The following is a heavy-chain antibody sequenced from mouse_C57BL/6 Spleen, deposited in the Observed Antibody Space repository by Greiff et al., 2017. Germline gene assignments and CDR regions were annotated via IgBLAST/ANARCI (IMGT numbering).Heavy chain of an antibody. J-gene: IGHJ3*01. CDR3: ARNHYDGPWFAY. CDR1: GYTFTSYT. V-gene: IGHV1-4*01. D-gene: IGHD1-2*01. Sequence: VQLVESGAELARPGASVKMSCKASGYTFTSYTMHWVKQRPGQGLEWIGYINPSSGYTKYNQKFKDKATLTADKSSSTAYMQLSSLTSEDSAVYYCARNHYDGPWFAYWGQGTLVTVSA. CDR2: INPSSGYT.